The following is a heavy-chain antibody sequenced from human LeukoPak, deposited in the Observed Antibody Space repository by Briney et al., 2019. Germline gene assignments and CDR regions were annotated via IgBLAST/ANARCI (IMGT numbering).Heavy chain of an antibody. CDR2: VSSTSSFI. V-gene: IGHV3-21*01. CDR1: GFTFSSYS. Sequence: GGSLRLSCAASGFTFSSYSMNWVRQAPGKGLEWVSCVSSTSSFIYYADSVKGRFTISRDNAKNSLYLQMNSLRAEDTAVYYCAKGQGAAAGTRAFDIWGQGTMVTVSS. CDR3: AKGQGAAAGTRAFDI. D-gene: IGHD6-13*01. J-gene: IGHJ3*02.